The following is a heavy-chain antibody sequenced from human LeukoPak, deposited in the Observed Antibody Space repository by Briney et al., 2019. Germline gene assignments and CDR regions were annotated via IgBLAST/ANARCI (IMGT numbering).Heavy chain of an antibody. Sequence: GGSLRLSCAASGFTFSTYGMSWVRQAPGKGLEWVSAISGSGGSTYYADSVKGRFTISRDNSKNTLYLQMNSLRAEDTAVYYCAKDGDIVVVYFDYWGQGTLVTVSS. J-gene: IGHJ4*02. CDR3: AKDGDIVVVYFDY. V-gene: IGHV3-23*01. CDR2: ISGSGGST. D-gene: IGHD2-21*01. CDR1: GFTFSTYG.